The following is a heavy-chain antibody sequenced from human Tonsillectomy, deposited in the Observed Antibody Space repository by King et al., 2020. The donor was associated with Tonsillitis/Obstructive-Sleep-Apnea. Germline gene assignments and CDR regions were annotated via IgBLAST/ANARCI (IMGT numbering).Heavy chain of an antibody. CDR3: SRLMDTALVPSGIDV. Sequence: GQLVQSGAEVKKPGESLRISCKGSGYSFATYWITWVRQMPGKGLEWMGRIDPTDSYTNYSPSFQGHVPISADKSISTAYLQWSSLKASDTAMYYCSRLMDTALVPSGIDVCGPGTTVTVSS. J-gene: IGHJ6*02. CDR1: GYSFATYW. D-gene: IGHD5-18*01. V-gene: IGHV5-10-1*03. CDR2: IDPTDSYT.